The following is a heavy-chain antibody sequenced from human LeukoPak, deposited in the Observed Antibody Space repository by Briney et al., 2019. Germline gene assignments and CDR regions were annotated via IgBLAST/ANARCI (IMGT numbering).Heavy chain of an antibody. CDR1: GFTVSSNY. V-gene: IGHV3-66*01. CDR3: ARVGRGDTYGYFDY. CDR2: LYSGGNT. Sequence: GGSLRLSCAASGFTVSSNYMSWVRQTPGKGLAWVSVLYSGGNTYYADSVKGRFTISRDNYKNMLFLQMNSLRAEDTAVYYCARVGRGDTYGYFDYWGQGTLVTVSS. D-gene: IGHD5-18*01. J-gene: IGHJ4*02.